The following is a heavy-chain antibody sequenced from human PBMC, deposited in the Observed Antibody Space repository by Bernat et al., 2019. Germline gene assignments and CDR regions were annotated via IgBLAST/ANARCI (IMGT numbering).Heavy chain of an antibody. D-gene: IGHD1-20*01. J-gene: IGHJ4*02. CDR1: GGSISSGGYY. CDR3: ASTHLNNWNDWGTFDY. CDR2: IYYSGST. Sequence: QVQLPESGPGLVKPSQNLSLTCPVSGGSISSGGYYWSWIRQHPGKGLEWIGYIYYSGSTYYNPSLKSRVTISVDTSKNQFSLKLSSVTAADTAVYYCASTHLNNWNDWGTFDYWGQGTFITVAS. V-gene: IGHV4-31*03.